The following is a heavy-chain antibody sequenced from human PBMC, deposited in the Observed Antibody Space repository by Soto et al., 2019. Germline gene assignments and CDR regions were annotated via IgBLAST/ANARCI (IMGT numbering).Heavy chain of an antibody. V-gene: IGHV5-51*01. CDR1: GYSFTSYW. Sequence: GESLKISCKGSGYSFTSYWIAWVRQMPGKGRGWMAIINPVDSETTYSPSFQGQVTISADKSINTVYLQWSSLRSEGTAVYHCARGXVVVVPAAMKRIIWLDPWGQGTLVTVSS. CDR2: INPVDSET. J-gene: IGHJ5*02. D-gene: IGHD2-2*01. CDR3: ARGXVVVVPAAMKRIIWLDP.